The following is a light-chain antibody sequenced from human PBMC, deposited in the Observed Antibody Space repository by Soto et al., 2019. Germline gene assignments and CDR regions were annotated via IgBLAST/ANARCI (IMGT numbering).Light chain of an antibody. CDR3: SSYTSSSTRV. J-gene: IGLJ2*01. Sequence: QSVLTQPRSVSGSPGQSVTISCTGTSSDVGGYNYVSWYEQHPVKAPKLMIYDVTKRPSGVPDRFSGSKSGNTASLTISGLQAEDEADYYCSSYTSSSTRVFGGGTKLTVL. CDR1: SSDVGGYNY. V-gene: IGLV2-11*01. CDR2: DVT.